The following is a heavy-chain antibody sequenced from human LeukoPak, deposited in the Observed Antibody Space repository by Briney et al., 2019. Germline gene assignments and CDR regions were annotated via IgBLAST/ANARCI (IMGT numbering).Heavy chain of an antibody. V-gene: IGHV3-21*04. CDR2: ISSSSSYI. D-gene: IGHD1-26*01. CDR3: ARDPLVGATFGWFDP. Sequence: GGSLRLSCAASGFTFSSYSMNWVRQAPGKGLEWVSSISSSSSYIYYADSVKGRFTISRDNAKNSLYLQMTGLRAEDTAVYYCARDPLVGATFGWFDPWGQGTLVTVSS. CDR1: GFTFSSYS. J-gene: IGHJ5*02.